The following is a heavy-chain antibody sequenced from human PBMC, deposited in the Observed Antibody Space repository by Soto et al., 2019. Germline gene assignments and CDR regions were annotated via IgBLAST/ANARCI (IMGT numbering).Heavy chain of an antibody. Sequence: QVQLVQSGAEVKKPGASVKVSCKASGYTFTSYGISWVRQAPGQGLEWMGWISAYNGNTNYAQKLQGRVTMTTDTSTSKAYMELRSLRSDDTAVYYCAIGSKYYFWSGKHNFDYWGQGTLVTVYS. CDR1: GYTFTSYG. V-gene: IGHV1-18*01. J-gene: IGHJ4*02. CDR2: ISAYNGNT. D-gene: IGHD3-3*01. CDR3: AIGSKYYFWSGKHNFDY.